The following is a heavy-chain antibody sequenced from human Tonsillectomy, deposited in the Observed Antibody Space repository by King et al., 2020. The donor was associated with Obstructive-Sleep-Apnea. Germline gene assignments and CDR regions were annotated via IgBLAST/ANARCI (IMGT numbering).Heavy chain of an antibody. V-gene: IGHV3-21*01. CDR3: ARGHDLWSGYYWPGFDY. Sequence: VQLVESGGGLVKPGGSLRLSCAASGFTFSSYSMNWVRQAPGKGLEWVSSISSSSSYIYYADSVKGRFTISRDNAKNSLYLQMNSLRAEDTAVYYCARGHDLWSGYYWPGFDYWGQGTLVTVSS. J-gene: IGHJ4*02. CDR2: ISSSSSYI. CDR1: GFTFSSYS. D-gene: IGHD3-3*01.